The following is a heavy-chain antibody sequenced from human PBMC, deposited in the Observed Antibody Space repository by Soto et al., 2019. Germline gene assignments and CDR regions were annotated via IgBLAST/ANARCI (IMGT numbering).Heavy chain of an antibody. J-gene: IGHJ4*02. CDR3: ARADGRYCSGGSCYSGADY. D-gene: IGHD2-15*01. Sequence: GGSLRLSCAASGFTFSSYSMNWVRQAPGKGLEWVSSISSSSSYIYYADSVKGRFTISRDNAKNSLYLQMNSLRAEDTAVYYCARADGRYCSGGSCYSGADYWGQGTLVTVSS. CDR2: ISSSSSYI. V-gene: IGHV3-21*01. CDR1: GFTFSSYS.